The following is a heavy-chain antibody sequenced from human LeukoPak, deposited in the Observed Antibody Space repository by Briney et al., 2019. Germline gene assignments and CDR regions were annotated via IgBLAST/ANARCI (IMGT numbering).Heavy chain of an antibody. Sequence: PGGSLRLSCAASGFTFSNYGMSWVRQAPGKGLEWVSAISGSGGSTYYADSVKGRITISRDNSKNTLYLQMNSLRAEDTAVYYCAKDTYYYDSSGPGEDYWGQGTLVTVSS. CDR2: ISGSGGST. J-gene: IGHJ4*02. V-gene: IGHV3-23*01. D-gene: IGHD3-22*01. CDR1: GFTFSNYG. CDR3: AKDTYYYDSSGPGEDY.